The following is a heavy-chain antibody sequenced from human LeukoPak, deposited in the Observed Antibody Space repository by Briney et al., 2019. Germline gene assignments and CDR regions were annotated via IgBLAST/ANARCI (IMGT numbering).Heavy chain of an antibody. CDR1: GGSISSGDYY. V-gene: IGHV4-30-4*08. J-gene: IGHJ5*02. D-gene: IGHD1-26*01. CDR3: ARGATPDPFDP. Sequence: TLSLSCTVSGGSISSGDYYWSWIRQPPGKGLKWIGYIYYSGSTYYNPSLKSRVTISVDTSKNQFSLKLSSVAAADTAVYYCARGATPDPFDPWGQGTLVTVSS. CDR2: IYYSGST.